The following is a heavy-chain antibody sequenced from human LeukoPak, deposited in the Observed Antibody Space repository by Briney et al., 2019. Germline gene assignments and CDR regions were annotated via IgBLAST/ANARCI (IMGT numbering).Heavy chain of an antibody. Sequence: PSETLSLTCAVSGGSIGSSNWWSWVRQPPGKGLEWIGEIYHSGSTNYNPSLKSRVTISVDKSKNQFSLKLSSVTAADTAVYYCARDRVLLWFGEADYYYYGMDVWGQGTTVTVSS. J-gene: IGHJ6*02. CDR1: GGSIGSSNW. CDR3: ARDRVLLWFGEADYYYYGMDV. CDR2: IYHSGST. V-gene: IGHV4-4*02. D-gene: IGHD3-10*01.